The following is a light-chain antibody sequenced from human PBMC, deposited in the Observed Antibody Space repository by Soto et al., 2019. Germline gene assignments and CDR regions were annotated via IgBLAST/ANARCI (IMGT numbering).Light chain of an antibody. J-gene: IGKJ1*01. CDR1: QSVSSY. CDR3: QQRSNLIN. CDR2: DAS. V-gene: IGKV3-11*01. Sequence: IVVTHSPATLSLSPWERATLSCRASQSVSSYLAWYQQKPGQAPRLLIYDASNRATGIPARFSGSGSGTDSTLTISSLEPEDFAVYYCQQRSNLINFGQGTKVDIK.